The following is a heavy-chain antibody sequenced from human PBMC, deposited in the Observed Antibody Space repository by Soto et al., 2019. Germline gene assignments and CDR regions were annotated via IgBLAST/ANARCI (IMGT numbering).Heavy chain of an antibody. CDR1: GFTLSSYA. Sequence: GGSLRLSCAVSGFTLSSYAMSWVRQAPGKGLEWVSVIIGSGGTYYADSVKGRFTISRDNSKNTLFLHLNSLRAEDTALYFCAKDRDVGYINYSLHIWGQGTLVTVSS. CDR2: IIGSGGT. J-gene: IGHJ3*02. CDR3: AKDRDVGYINYSLHI. D-gene: IGHD2-2*02. V-gene: IGHV3-23*01.